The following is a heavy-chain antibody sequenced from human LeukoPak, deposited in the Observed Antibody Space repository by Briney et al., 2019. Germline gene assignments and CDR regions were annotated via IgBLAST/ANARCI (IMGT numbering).Heavy chain of an antibody. V-gene: IGHV4-39*01. CDR1: GGSISSSSYY. CDR2: IYYSGST. J-gene: IGHJ4*02. CDR3: ARQKGIAAADY. Sequence: PSETLSLTCTVSGGSISSSSYYWGWIRQPPGKGLEWIGSIYYSGSTYYNPSLKSRVTISVDTSKNQFSLKLSSVTAADTAVYYCARQKGIAAADYWGQETLVTVSS. D-gene: IGHD6-13*01.